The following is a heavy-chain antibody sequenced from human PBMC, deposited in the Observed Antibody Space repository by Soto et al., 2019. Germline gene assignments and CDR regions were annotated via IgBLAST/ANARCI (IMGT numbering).Heavy chain of an antibody. CDR3: ARHEGVPAADGLDV. J-gene: IGHJ6*02. D-gene: IGHD2-2*01. CDR1: GYRFTSYW. CDR2: IDPSDSYT. V-gene: IGHV5-10-1*01. Sequence: PGESLKISCKGSGYRFTSYWITWVRQLPVKGLEWMGRIDPSDSYTTYSPSFQGHITISADKSISTAYLQWSSLKASDTAVYYCARHEGVPAADGLDVWGQGTTVTV.